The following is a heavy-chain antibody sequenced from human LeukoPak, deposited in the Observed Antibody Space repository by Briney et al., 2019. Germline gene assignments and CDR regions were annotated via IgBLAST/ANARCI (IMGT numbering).Heavy chain of an antibody. D-gene: IGHD5-12*01. J-gene: IGHJ5*02. CDR3: AKDSGSSSGYESWFDP. V-gene: IGHV3-9*01. CDR2: ISWSSDNI. CDR1: GFTFSSYA. Sequence: GGSLRLSCAASGFTFSSYAMSWVRQAPGKGMEWVSGISWSSDNIKYAECVKGRFTISRENAKNSLYLQMNSLRVEDTALYYCAKDSGSSSGYESWFDPWGQGTLVTVSS.